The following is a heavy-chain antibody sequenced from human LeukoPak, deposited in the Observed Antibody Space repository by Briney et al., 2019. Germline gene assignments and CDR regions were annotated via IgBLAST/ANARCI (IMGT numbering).Heavy chain of an antibody. Sequence: GGSLRLSCADSGLTFSSYGMHWVRQAPGKGLEWVSSISSSSSYIYYADSVKGRFTISRDNAKNSLYLQMNSLRAEDTAVYYCAGYGGNSDSFDIWGQGTMVTVSS. V-gene: IGHV3-21*01. D-gene: IGHD4-23*01. CDR1: GLTFSSYG. CDR2: ISSSSSYI. J-gene: IGHJ3*02. CDR3: AGYGGNSDSFDI.